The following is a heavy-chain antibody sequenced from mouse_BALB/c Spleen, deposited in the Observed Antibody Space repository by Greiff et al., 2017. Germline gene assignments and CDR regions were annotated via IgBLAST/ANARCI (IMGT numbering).Heavy chain of an antibody. J-gene: IGHJ2*01. CDR2: IWSGGST. CDR1: GFSLTSYG. V-gene: IGHV2-4-1*01. Sequence: QVQLKQSGPGLVQPSQSLSITCTVSGFSLTSYGVHWVRQSPGKGLEWLGVIWSGGSTDYNAAFISRLSISKDNSKSQVFFKMNSLQADDTAIYYCARNGDYDRSNYFDYWGQGTTLTVSS. D-gene: IGHD2-4*01. CDR3: ARNGDYDRSNYFDY.